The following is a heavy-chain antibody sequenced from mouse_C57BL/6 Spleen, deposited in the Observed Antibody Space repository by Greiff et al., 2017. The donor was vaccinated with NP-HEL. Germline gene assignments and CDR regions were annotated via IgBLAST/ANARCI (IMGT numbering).Heavy chain of an antibody. CDR3: ARSGGYDIYYYAMDY. Sequence: QVQLQQPGAELVKPGASVKLSCKASGYTFTSYWMHWVKQRPGQGLEWIGMIHPNSGSTNYNEKFKSKATLTVDNSSSTAYMQLSSLTSEDSAVYYCARSGGYDIYYYAMDYWGQGTSVTVSS. D-gene: IGHD2-2*01. V-gene: IGHV1-64*01. J-gene: IGHJ4*01. CDR1: GYTFTSYW. CDR2: IHPNSGST.